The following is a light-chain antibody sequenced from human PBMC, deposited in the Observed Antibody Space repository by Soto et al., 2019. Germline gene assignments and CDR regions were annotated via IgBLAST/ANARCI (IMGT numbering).Light chain of an antibody. CDR1: SSDVGSYNL. Sequence: QSVLTQPVSVSGSPGQSITISCTGTSSDVGSYNLVSWYQQHPGKAPKLMIYEVSKRPSGVSNRFSGSKSGNTASLTISGLQAEDEADYYCCSYAGSVVFGGGTKLTVL. CDR3: CSYAGSVV. J-gene: IGLJ2*01. V-gene: IGLV2-23*02. CDR2: EVS.